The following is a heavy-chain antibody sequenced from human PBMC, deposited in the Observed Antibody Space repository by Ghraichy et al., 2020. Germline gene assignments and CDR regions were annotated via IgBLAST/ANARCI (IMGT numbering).Heavy chain of an antibody. D-gene: IGHD6-13*01. CDR3: AKGAAPGRGGYPYYFDY. V-gene: IGHV3-23*01. J-gene: IGHJ4*02. CDR1: GFTFSSYA. Sequence: GGSLRLSCAASGFTFSSYAMSWVRQAPGKGLEWVSAISGSGGSTHYADSVKGRFTISRDNSKNTLHLRMNSLRAEDTAVYYCAKGAAPGRGGYPYYFDYWGQGTLVTFSS. CDR2: ISGSGGST.